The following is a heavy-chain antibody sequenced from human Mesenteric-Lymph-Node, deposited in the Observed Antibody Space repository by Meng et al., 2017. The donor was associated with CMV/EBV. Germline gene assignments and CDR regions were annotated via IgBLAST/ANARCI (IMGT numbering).Heavy chain of an antibody. J-gene: IGHJ4*02. CDR2: INAGNGNT. V-gene: IGHV1-3*01. CDR3: ARDLYSSGWYFDY. CDR1: GYNFTSYA. Sequence: CKASGYNFTSYAMHWVRQAPGQRLEWMGWINAGNGNTKYSQKFQGRVTITRDTSASTAYMELSSLRSEDTAVYYCARDLYSSGWYFDYWGQGTLVTVSS. D-gene: IGHD6-19*01.